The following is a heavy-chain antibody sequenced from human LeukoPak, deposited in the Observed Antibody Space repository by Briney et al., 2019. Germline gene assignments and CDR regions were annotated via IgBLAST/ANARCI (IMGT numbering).Heavy chain of an antibody. CDR2: IIPIFGTA. CDR3: ARVRKVVPAANLLVTYYYYGMDV. CDR1: GGTFSSYA. D-gene: IGHD2-2*01. J-gene: IGHJ6*02. V-gene: IGHV1-69*13. Sequence: GASVKASCKASGGTFSSYAISWVRQAPGQGLEWMGGIIPIFGTANYAQKFQGRVTITADESTSTAYMELSSLRSEDTAVYYCARVRKVVPAANLLVTYYYYGMDVWGQGTTVTVSS.